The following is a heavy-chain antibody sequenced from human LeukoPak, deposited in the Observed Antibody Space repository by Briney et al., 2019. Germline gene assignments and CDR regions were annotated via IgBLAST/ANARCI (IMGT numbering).Heavy chain of an antibody. V-gene: IGHV3-30*03. CDR2: ISYDGSNK. CDR1: GFTFSSYG. D-gene: IGHD3-9*01. Sequence: GGSLRLSCAASGFTFSSYGMHWVRQAPGKGLEWVAVISYDGSNKYYADSVKGRFTISRDNSKNTLSLQMKSLRAEDTAIYYCRPIYYYAMDVWGQGTTVTVSS. CDR3: RPIYYYAMDV. J-gene: IGHJ6*02.